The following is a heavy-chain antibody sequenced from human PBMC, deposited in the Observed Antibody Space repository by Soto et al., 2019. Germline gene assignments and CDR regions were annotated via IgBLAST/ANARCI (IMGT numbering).Heavy chain of an antibody. Sequence: ASVKVSCKASGYTFTSYGISWVRQAPGQGLEWMGWISAYNGNTNYAQKLQGRVTMTTDTSTSTAYMELRSLRSDDTAVYYCARDQYDFWIGGSPNYYYYGMDVWGQGTTVTVSS. CDR3: ARDQYDFWIGGSPNYYYYGMDV. J-gene: IGHJ6*02. CDR2: ISAYNGNT. V-gene: IGHV1-18*01. D-gene: IGHD3-3*01. CDR1: GYTFTSYG.